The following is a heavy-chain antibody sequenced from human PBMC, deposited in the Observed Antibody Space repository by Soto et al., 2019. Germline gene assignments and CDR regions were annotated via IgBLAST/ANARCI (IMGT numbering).Heavy chain of an antibody. V-gene: IGHV4-34*01. CDR2: INHSGST. Sequence: PSETLSLTCAVYGGSFSGYYWSWIRQPPGKGLEWIGEINHSGSTNYNPSLKSRVTISVDTSKNQSSLKLSSVTAADTAVYYCARVMVRGVIITQYAFDIWGQGTMVTVSS. D-gene: IGHD3-10*01. J-gene: IGHJ3*02. CDR3: ARVMVRGVIITQYAFDI. CDR1: GGSFSGYY.